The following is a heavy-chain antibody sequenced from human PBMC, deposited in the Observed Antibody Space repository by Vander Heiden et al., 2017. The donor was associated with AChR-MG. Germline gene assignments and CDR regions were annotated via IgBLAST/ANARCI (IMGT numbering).Heavy chain of an antibody. J-gene: IGHJ4*02. CDR3: AKDRAGSGSSNFDY. V-gene: IGHV3-23*01. Sequence: EVQLLEPGGGLVQPGGSLSLSCAASGFPFGSYAMGWVRQAPGKGLEWVSAISGSGGSTYYADSLKGRFTISRDNSKNTLYLQMNSLRAEDTAVYYCAKDRAGSGSSNFDYWGQGTLVTVSS. D-gene: IGHD3-10*01. CDR2: ISGSGGST. CDR1: GFPFGSYA.